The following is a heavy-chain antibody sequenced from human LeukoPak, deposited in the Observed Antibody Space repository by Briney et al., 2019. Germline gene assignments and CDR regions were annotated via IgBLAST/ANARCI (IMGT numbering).Heavy chain of an antibody. J-gene: IGHJ3*02. CDR1: GGSISSSSYY. CDR3: ARDLDVSGSYQARFDI. D-gene: IGHD1-26*01. CDR2: SNHSGST. V-gene: IGHV4-39*07. Sequence: PSETLSVTCTVSGGSISSSSYYWGWIRQPPGKGLEWIGESNHSGSTNYNPSLKSRVTISVDTSKNQFSLKLNSVTAADTAVYYCARDLDVSGSYQARFDIWGQGTMVTVSS.